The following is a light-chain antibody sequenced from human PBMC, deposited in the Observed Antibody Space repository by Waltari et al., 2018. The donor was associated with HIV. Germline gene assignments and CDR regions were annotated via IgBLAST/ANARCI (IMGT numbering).Light chain of an antibody. J-gene: IGLJ2*01. CDR2: SNH. CDR3: ASRDDSLNGPV. CDR1: SSNIGGNN. Sequence: QSVLTQPPSASGTPGQRVTISCSGSSSNIGGNNVNWYQHLPGTAPKLLLYSNHQRPSGVPDRFAGSKSGTSASLAISGLQSEDEADYYCASRDDSLNGPVFGRGTKLTVL. V-gene: IGLV1-44*01.